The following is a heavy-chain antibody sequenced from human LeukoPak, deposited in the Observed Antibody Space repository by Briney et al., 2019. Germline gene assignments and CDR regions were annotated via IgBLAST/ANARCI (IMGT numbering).Heavy chain of an antibody. CDR2: INTNTGNP. Sequence: ASVKVSCKASGYTFTSYGISWVRQAPGQGLEWMGWINTNTGNPTYAQGFTGRFVLSLDTSVSTAYLQISSLKAEDTAVYYCARQEYVDTEGVGDYWGQGTLVTVSS. D-gene: IGHD5-18*01. V-gene: IGHV7-4-1*02. CDR3: ARQEYVDTEGVGDY. J-gene: IGHJ4*02. CDR1: GYTFTSYG.